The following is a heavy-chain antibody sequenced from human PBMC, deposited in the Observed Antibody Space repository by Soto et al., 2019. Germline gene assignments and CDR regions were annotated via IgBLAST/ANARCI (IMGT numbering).Heavy chain of an antibody. CDR1: GYTFTSYY. D-gene: IGHD6-19*01. J-gene: IGHJ4*02. CDR2: INPSGGST. Sequence: QVQLVQSGAEVKKPGASVKVSCKASGYTFTSYYMHWVRQAPGQGLEWMGIINPSGGSTSYAQKFQGRVTMTRDTSASTAYMELSSLRSEDTAVYYCARDAPRIAVAVYWGGNFDYWGQGTLVTVSS. CDR3: ARDAPRIAVAVYWGGNFDY. V-gene: IGHV1-46*01.